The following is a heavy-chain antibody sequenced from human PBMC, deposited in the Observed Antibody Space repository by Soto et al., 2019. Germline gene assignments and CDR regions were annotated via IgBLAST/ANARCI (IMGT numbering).Heavy chain of an antibody. Sequence: SETLSLTCTVSGGSISSYYCSWIRQPPGKGLEWIGYISYSGSTSYNPSLKSRLIISVDTSQNQVSLKLASVTAADTAVYHCARHRYCSSTSCSPYHWFDPWGQGTLVTVSS. V-gene: IGHV4-59*08. CDR3: ARHRYCSSTSCSPYHWFDP. CDR2: ISYSGST. J-gene: IGHJ5*02. D-gene: IGHD2-2*01. CDR1: GGSISSYY.